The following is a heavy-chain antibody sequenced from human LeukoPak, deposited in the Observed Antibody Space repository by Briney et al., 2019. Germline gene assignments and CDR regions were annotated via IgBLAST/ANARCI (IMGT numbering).Heavy chain of an antibody. V-gene: IGHV4-34*01. Sequence: SETLSLTCAVYGGSFSGYYWSWIRQPPGKGLEWIGEINHSGSTNYNPSLKSRVTISVDTSKNQFSLKLSSVTAADTAVYYCARSSLVLFRFVHWGQGTLVTVSS. CDR1: GGSFSGYY. D-gene: IGHD6-13*01. CDR2: INHSGST. CDR3: ARSSLVLFRFVH. J-gene: IGHJ1*01.